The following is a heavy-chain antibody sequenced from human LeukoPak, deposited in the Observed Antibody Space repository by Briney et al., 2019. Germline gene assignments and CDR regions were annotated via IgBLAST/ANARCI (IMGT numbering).Heavy chain of an antibody. CDR2: ISSSSSYI. CDR3: ARGGPYYDFWSGYYSYIDY. CDR1: GFTFSSYS. J-gene: IGHJ4*02. Sequence: GGSLRLSCAASGFTFSSYSMNWVRQAPGKGLEWVSSISSSSSYIYYADSVKGRFTISRDNAKNSLYLQMNSLRAEDTAVYYCARGGPYYDFWSGYYSYIDYWGQGTLVTVSS. D-gene: IGHD3-3*01. V-gene: IGHV3-21*01.